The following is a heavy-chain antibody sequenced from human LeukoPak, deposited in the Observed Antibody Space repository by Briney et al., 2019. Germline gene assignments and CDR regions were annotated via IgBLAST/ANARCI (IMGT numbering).Heavy chain of an antibody. Sequence: SETLSLTCAVYGGSFSGYYWGWIRQPPGKGLEWIGEINHSGSTNYNPSLKSRVTISVDTSKNQFSLKLSSVTAADTAVYYCASRYCYDSSGHNFDYWGQGTLVTVSP. CDR2: INHSGST. CDR1: GGSFSGYY. J-gene: IGHJ4*02. CDR3: ASRYCYDSSGHNFDY. V-gene: IGHV4-34*01. D-gene: IGHD3-22*01.